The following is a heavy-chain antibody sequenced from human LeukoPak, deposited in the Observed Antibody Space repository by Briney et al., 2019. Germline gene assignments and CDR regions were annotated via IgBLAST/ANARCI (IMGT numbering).Heavy chain of an antibody. Sequence: ASVKVSCKASGYTFTGYYMHWVRQAPGQGLEWMGWMNPNSGNTGYAQKFQGRVTMTRNTSISTAYMELSSLRSEDTAVYYCARKDDLDVWGKGTTVTISS. CDR3: ARKDDLDV. J-gene: IGHJ6*04. CDR2: MNPNSGNT. CDR1: GYTFTGYY. D-gene: IGHD2-15*01. V-gene: IGHV1-8*02.